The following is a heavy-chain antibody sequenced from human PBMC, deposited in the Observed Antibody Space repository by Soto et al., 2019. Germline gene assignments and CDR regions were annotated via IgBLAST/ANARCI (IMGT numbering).Heavy chain of an antibody. CDR1: GFTFSTYA. V-gene: IGHV3-23*01. J-gene: IGHJ5*02. CDR2: ISGGGTT. CDR3: AKPQVASGDQNWFDP. D-gene: IGHD2-21*01. Sequence: PGGSLRLSCAASGFTFSTYAMSWVRQAPGKGLEWVSTISGGGTTYNADSVKGRFSISRDNSKNTLYLQMNSLIAEDTAVYYCAKPQVASGDQNWFDPWDQGPLVTVSS.